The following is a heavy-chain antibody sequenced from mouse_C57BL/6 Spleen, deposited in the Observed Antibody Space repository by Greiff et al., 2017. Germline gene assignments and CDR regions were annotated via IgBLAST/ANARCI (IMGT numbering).Heavy chain of an antibody. V-gene: IGHV1-76*01. CDR2: IYPGSGNT. CDR1: GYTFTDYY. Sequence: QVQLQQSGAELVRPGASVKLSCKASGYTFTDYYINWVKQRPGQGLEWIARIYPGSGNTYYNEKFKGKATLTAEKSSSTAYMQLSSLTSEDSAVYFCAREDYYGSSFFWGTGTTVTVSS. J-gene: IGHJ1*03. D-gene: IGHD1-1*01. CDR3: AREDYYGSSFF.